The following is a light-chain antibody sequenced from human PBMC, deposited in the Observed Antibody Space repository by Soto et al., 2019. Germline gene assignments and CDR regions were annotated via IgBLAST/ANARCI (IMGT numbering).Light chain of an antibody. Sequence: QSVLAQPASVSGSPGQSITISCTGSGSDIATFNYVSWYQQYPGTAPKLLIYQVTSRASGVSHRFSGSKSGNTAALTISGLQAEDEADYYCCSYAGTYSYVFGTGTKVTVL. CDR1: GSDIATFNY. V-gene: IGLV2-14*01. CDR3: CSYAGTYSYV. J-gene: IGLJ1*01. CDR2: QVT.